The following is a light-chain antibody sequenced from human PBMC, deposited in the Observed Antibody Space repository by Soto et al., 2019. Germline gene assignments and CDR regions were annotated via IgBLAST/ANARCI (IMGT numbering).Light chain of an antibody. Sequence: QSVLTQPPSVSGAPGQRVTISCTGSISNIGAGYDVHWYQQLPGTAPKLLIYGNSNRPSGVPDRFSGSKSGTSASLAITGLQPEDEADYYCQSYDSSLSGVVFGGGTQLTVL. CDR2: GNS. CDR3: QSYDSSLSGVV. CDR1: ISNIGAGYD. J-gene: IGLJ2*01. V-gene: IGLV1-40*01.